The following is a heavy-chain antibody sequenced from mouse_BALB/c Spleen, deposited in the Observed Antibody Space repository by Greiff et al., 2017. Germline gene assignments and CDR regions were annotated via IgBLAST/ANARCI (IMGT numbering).Heavy chain of an antibody. CDR3: ARTGGNLYFDV. V-gene: IGHV2-2*02. CDR1: GFSLTSYG. D-gene: IGHD2-1*01. Sequence: VQLQQSGPGLVQPSQSLSITCTVSGFSLTSYGVHWVRQSPGKGLEWLGVIWSGGSTDYNAAFISRLSISKDNSKSQVFFKMNSLQANDTAIYYCARTGGNLYFDVWGAGTTVTVSS. CDR2: IWSGGST. J-gene: IGHJ1*01.